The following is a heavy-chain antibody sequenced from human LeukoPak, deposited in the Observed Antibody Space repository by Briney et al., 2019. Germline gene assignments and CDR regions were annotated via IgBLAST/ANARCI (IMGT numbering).Heavy chain of an antibody. Sequence: SVKVSCKASGGTFSSYAISWVRQAPGQGLEWMGGIIPIFGTANYAQKFQGRVTITADESTSTAYMELSSLRSEDTAVYYCARVLGHDFWSGYYYFDYWGQGTLVTVSS. CDR1: GGTFSSYA. J-gene: IGHJ4*02. D-gene: IGHD3-3*01. V-gene: IGHV1-69*13. CDR3: ARVLGHDFWSGYYYFDY. CDR2: IIPIFGTA.